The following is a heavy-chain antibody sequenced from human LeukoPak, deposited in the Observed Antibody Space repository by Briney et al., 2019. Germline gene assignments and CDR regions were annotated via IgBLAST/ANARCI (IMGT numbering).Heavy chain of an antibody. CDR1: GYTFTSYG. J-gene: IGHJ4*02. CDR3: ARDEGMGQYYFDY. CDR2: IIPIFGTA. Sequence: SVKVSCKASGYTFTSYGISWVRQAPGQGLEWMGGIIPIFGTANYAQKFQGRVTITADESTSTAYMELSSLRSEDTAVYYCARDEGMGQYYFDYWGQGTLVTVSS. V-gene: IGHV1-69*13. D-gene: IGHD3-16*01.